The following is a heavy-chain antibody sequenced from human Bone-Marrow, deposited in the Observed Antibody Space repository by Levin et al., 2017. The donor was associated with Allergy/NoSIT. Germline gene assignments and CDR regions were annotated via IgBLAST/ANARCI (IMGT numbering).Heavy chain of an antibody. CDR2: IWFDGSNE. CDR3: ARANDGNAYEVLDV. D-gene: IGHD3-22*01. V-gene: IGHV3-33*01. Sequence: PGESLKISCAASGFTFSNYGMHWIRQAPDKGLEWVSVIWFDGSNEHYADSVKGRFTTSRDNSKNTVYLELNSLRVDDTGVYFCARANDGNAYEVLDVWGQGTVVIVSS. CDR1: GFTFSNYG. J-gene: IGHJ3*01.